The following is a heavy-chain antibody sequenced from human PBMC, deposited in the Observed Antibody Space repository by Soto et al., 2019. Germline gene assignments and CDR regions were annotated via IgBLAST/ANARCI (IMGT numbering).Heavy chain of an antibody. CDR2: MYYSGST. Sequence: SETLSLTCTVSGGSISINYWSWIRQPPGKGLEWIGHMYYSGSTDYNPSLKSRVTISVDTSKNQFSLNLRSVTAADTAVYYCARDMGGPFDYWGQGTLVT. V-gene: IGHV4-59*01. J-gene: IGHJ4*02. CDR3: ARDMGGPFDY. CDR1: GGSISINY. D-gene: IGHD3-10*01.